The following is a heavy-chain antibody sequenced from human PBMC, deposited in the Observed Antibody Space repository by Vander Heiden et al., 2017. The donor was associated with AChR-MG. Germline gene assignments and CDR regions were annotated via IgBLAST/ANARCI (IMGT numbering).Heavy chain of an antibody. J-gene: IGHJ4*02. CDR1: GFTFSSYS. V-gene: IGHV3-21*01. CDR3: ARARDGYNCPDY. CDR2: ISSSSSYI. D-gene: IGHD5-12*01. Sequence: EVQLVESGGGLAKPGGSLRLSCAASGFTFSSYSMNWVRQAPWKGLEWVSSISSSSSYIYYADSVKGRFTISRDNAKNSLYLQMNILRAEDTAVYYCARARDGYNCPDYWGQVTLVTVSS.